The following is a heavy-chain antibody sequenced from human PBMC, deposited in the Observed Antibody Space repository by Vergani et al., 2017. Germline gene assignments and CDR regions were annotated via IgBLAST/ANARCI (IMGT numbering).Heavy chain of an antibody. CDR1: GGSINSSSHY. J-gene: IGHJ5*02. CDR3: YVPAAMVGFDP. V-gene: IGHV4-39*03. CDR2: IYYSGST. D-gene: IGHD2-2*01. Sequence: QLQLQESGPGLVKPSETLSLTCTVSGGSINSSSHYWGWIRQPPGKGLEWIGSIYYSGSTYYNPSLKSRVTISVDTSKNQFSLKLSSVTAADTAVYYCYVPAAMVGFDPWGQGTLVTVSS.